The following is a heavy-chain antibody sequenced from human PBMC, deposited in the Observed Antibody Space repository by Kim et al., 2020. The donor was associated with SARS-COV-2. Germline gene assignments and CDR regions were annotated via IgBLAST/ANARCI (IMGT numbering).Heavy chain of an antibody. J-gene: IGHJ4*02. Sequence: GGSLRLSCAASGFTFSSYSMNWVRQAPGKGLEWLSYISSSSSTIYYADSVKGRFTISRDNAKNSLYLQMNSLRDEDTAVYYCARDRFQNHNNPNYFDYWGQGTLGTVSS. CDR2: ISSSSSTI. CDR3: ARDRFQNHNNPNYFDY. CDR1: GFTFSSYS. D-gene: IGHD1-1*01. V-gene: IGHV3-48*02.